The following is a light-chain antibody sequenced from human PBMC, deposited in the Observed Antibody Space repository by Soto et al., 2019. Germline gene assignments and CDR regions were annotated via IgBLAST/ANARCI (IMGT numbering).Light chain of an antibody. CDR1: SGHSSYA. J-gene: IGLJ3*02. CDR3: QTWDSGIQV. Sequence: QPVLTQSSSASASLGASVKLTCTLSSGHSSYAIAWHQQQPEKGPRYLMKLNSDGSHSKGDGIPDRFSGSSSGAERYLTISSLQSDDEADYYCQTWDSGIQVFGGGTKLTVL. CDR2: LNSDGSH. V-gene: IGLV4-69*01.